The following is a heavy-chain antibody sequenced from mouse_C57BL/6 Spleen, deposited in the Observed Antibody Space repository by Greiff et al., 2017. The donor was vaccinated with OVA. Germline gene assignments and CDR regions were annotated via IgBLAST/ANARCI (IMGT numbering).Heavy chain of an antibody. Sequence: VKLQQPGAELVKPGASVKLSCKASGYTFTSYWMHWVKQRPGQGLEWIGMIHPNSGSTNYNEKFKSKATLTVDKSSSTAYMQLSSLTSEDSAVYYCARSSKGHYFDYWGQGTTLTVSS. D-gene: IGHD2-10*02. V-gene: IGHV1-64*01. J-gene: IGHJ2*01. CDR2: IHPNSGST. CDR3: ARSSKGHYFDY. CDR1: GYTFTSYW.